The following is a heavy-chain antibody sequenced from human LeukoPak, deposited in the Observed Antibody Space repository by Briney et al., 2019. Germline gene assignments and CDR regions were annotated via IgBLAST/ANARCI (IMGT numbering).Heavy chain of an antibody. D-gene: IGHD3-22*01. CDR1: GFTVSSNY. CDR3: ARAHDRGYYYGFDY. CDR2: IYSSGNT. V-gene: IGHV3-66*01. J-gene: IGHJ4*02. Sequence: GGSLRLSCAASGFTVSSNYMSWVRQAPGQGLEWVSVIYSSGNTYYADPVQGRFTMSRDNPENTLYLQMNSLRAEDTALYYCARAHDRGYYYGFDYWGQGTLVTVSS.